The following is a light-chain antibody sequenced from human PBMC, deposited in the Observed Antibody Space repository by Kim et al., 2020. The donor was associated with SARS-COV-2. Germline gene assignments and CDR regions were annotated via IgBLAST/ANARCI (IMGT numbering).Light chain of an antibody. CDR1: SSDVGVYNY. J-gene: IGLJ3*02. CDR2: EVS. CDR3: SSYAGSNNLV. Sequence: GQEVTISCTGTSSDVGVYNYVYWYQQQPGKAPILMIYEVSKRPPGVPDLFSGSMSGNTASLTVSGLHAEDDADYYCSSYAGSNNLVFGGGTQLTVL. V-gene: IGLV2-8*01.